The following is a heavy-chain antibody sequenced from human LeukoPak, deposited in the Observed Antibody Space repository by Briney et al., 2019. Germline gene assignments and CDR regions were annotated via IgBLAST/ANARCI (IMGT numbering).Heavy chain of an antibody. CDR2: IYHSGST. CDR3: ARGWGSVYYFDY. V-gene: IGHV4-30-2*01. Sequence: PSETLSLTCAVSGGSISSGGYSWSWIRQPPGKGLEWIGYIYHSGSTYYNPSLKSRVTMSVDRSKNQFSLKLNSVTAADTAVYYCARGWGSVYYFDYWGQGTLVTVSS. CDR1: GGSISSGGYS. D-gene: IGHD3-16*01. J-gene: IGHJ4*02.